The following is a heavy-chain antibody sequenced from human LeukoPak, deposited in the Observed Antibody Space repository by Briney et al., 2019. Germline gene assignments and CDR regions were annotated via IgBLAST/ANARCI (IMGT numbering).Heavy chain of an antibody. CDR2: IRYDGSNE. D-gene: IGHD1-26*01. CDR3: AKVSPLGSYYYGGFDY. Sequence: GGSLRLSCAASGFTFSSYGMHWVRQAPGKGLEWVAFIRYDGSNEYYADSVKGRFTISRDNSKNTLYLQMNSLRAEDTAVYYCAKVSPLGSYYYGGFDYWGQGTLVTVSS. V-gene: IGHV3-30*02. CDR1: GFTFSSYG. J-gene: IGHJ4*02.